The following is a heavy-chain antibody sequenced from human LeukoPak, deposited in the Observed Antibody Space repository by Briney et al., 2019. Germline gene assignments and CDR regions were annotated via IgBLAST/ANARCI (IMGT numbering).Heavy chain of an antibody. CDR2: IYYSGST. D-gene: IGHD3-16*01. J-gene: IGHJ3*02. CDR1: GGSISSSSYY. Sequence: PSETLSLTCTVSGGSISSSSYYWGWIRQPPGKGLEWIGSIYYSGSTYYNPSLKSRVTISVDTSKNQFSLKLSSVTAADTAVYYCARDMGRSWGSPTLLDAFDIWGQGTMVTVSS. V-gene: IGHV4-39*07. CDR3: ARDMGRSWGSPTLLDAFDI.